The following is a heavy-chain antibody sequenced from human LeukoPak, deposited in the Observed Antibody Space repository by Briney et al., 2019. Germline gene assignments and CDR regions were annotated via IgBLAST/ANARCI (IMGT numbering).Heavy chain of an antibody. Sequence: PGGSLRLSCAASGFTFDTYAMSWVRQAPGRGLEWVSAISGSGGSTYYADSVKGRFTISRDNSKNTLYLQMNSLRAEDTAVYYCAKGGGYDSDYYYYGMDVWGQGTTVTVSS. J-gene: IGHJ6*02. D-gene: IGHD5-12*01. CDR3: AKGGGYDSDYYYYGMDV. CDR1: GFTFDTYA. V-gene: IGHV3-23*01. CDR2: ISGSGGST.